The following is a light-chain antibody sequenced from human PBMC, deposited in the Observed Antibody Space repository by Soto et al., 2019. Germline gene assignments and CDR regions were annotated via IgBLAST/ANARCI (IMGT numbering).Light chain of an antibody. CDR1: QSIGTW. J-gene: IGKJ1*01. Sequence: DIQTTQSPFTLAASVGDRVTITCRASQSIGTWFAWYEQXPGKAPNLLIYDASIFASGVPSRFSGSGSGTDFTLTISRMEPEDFAVYYCQQYGSSGTFGQGTKVDIK. CDR2: DAS. V-gene: IGKV1-5*01. CDR3: QQYGSSGT.